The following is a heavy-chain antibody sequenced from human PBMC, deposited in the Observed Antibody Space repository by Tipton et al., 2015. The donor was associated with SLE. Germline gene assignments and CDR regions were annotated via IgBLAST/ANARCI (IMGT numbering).Heavy chain of an antibody. Sequence: TLSLTCTVSGYSVRSGYYWGWIRQPPGKGLEWIGSIYHSGSTYYNPSLKSRVTISVDTSKNQFSLKLSSVTAADTAVYYCARDGFDYWGQGTLVTVSS. CDR2: IYHSGST. CDR1: GYSVRSGYY. J-gene: IGHJ4*02. CDR3: ARDGFDY. V-gene: IGHV4-38-2*02.